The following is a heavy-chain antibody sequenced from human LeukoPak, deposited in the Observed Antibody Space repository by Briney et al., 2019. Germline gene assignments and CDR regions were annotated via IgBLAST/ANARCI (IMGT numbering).Heavy chain of an antibody. CDR3: ARDDDYGDNEPFDY. Sequence: GGSLRLSCAASGFTFSSYSMKRVRQAPGKGLEGVSFISSSSSYIYYADSVKGRFPISRDNPKNSLYLQMNSLRAEDTAVYYCARDDDYGDNEPFDYWGQGTLVTVSS. J-gene: IGHJ4*02. CDR1: GFTFSSYS. D-gene: IGHD4-17*01. V-gene: IGHV3-21*01. CDR2: ISSSSSYI.